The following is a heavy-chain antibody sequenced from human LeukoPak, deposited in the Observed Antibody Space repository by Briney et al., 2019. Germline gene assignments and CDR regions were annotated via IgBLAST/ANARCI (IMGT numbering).Heavy chain of an antibody. J-gene: IGHJ4*02. CDR3: AKILLGGYGDSRRSDY. Sequence: GGSLRLSCAASGFTFSSYGMHWVRQAPGKGLEWVAFIRYDGSNKYYADSVKGRFTISRDNSKNTLYLQMNSLRAEDTAVYYCAKILLGGYGDSRRSDYWGQGTLVTVSS. V-gene: IGHV3-30*02. D-gene: IGHD4-17*01. CDR1: GFTFSSYG. CDR2: IRYDGSNK.